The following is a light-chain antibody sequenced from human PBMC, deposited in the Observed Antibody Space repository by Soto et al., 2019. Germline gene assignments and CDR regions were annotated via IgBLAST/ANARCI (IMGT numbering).Light chain of an antibody. CDR1: QGISSY. CDR2: AAS. Sequence: AIRMTQSPSSLSASTGDRVTSTCRSSQGISSYLAWYQQKPGKAPKLLIYAASSLQSGVPSRFSGSGSGTDFTLTISSLHPDDFATYYCQQYNILSTFGQGTKV. V-gene: IGKV1-8*01. CDR3: QQYNILST. J-gene: IGKJ1*01.